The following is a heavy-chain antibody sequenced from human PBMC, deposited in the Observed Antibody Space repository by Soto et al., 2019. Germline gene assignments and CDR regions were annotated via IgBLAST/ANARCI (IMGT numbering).Heavy chain of an antibody. Sequence: QVQLVQSGAEVKKPGSSVKVSCKASGGTFSSYTISWVRQAPGQGLEWMGRIIPILGIANYAQKFQGRVRITADKSTSTAYMELSSLRSEDTAVYYCARGGSYYDILTGLDYWGQGTLVTVSS. CDR2: IIPILGIA. D-gene: IGHD3-9*01. CDR3: ARGGSYYDILTGLDY. V-gene: IGHV1-69*02. J-gene: IGHJ4*02. CDR1: GGTFSSYT.